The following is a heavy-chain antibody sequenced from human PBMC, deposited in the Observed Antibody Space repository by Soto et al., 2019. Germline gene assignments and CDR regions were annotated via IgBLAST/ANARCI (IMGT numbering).Heavy chain of an antibody. CDR3: ARRGGPPSYAQDYYYYGMDV. CDR2: IIPIFGTA. D-gene: IGHD2-2*01. J-gene: IGHJ6*02. V-gene: IGHV1-69*12. CDR1: GGTFSSYA. Sequence: QVQLVQSGAEVKKPGSSVKVSCKASGGTFSSYAISWVRQAPGQGLEWMGGIIPIFGTANYAQKFQGRVTSPADESTGTAYMELSSLRSEDTAVYYRARRGGPPSYAQDYYYYGMDVWGQGTTVTVSS.